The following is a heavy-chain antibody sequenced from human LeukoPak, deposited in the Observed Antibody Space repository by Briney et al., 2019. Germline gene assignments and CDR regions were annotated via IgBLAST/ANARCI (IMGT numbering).Heavy chain of an antibody. CDR3: ARVAPHRRLSSGWYYFDY. Sequence: GASVKVSCKASGYTFTSYYMHWVRQAPGQGLEWMGIINPSGGSTSYAQKFQGRVTMTRDMSTSTVYMELRSLRPDDTAVYYCARVAPHRRLSSGWYYFDYWGQGTLVTVSS. J-gene: IGHJ4*02. CDR1: GYTFTSYY. D-gene: IGHD6-19*01. V-gene: IGHV1-46*01. CDR2: INPSGGST.